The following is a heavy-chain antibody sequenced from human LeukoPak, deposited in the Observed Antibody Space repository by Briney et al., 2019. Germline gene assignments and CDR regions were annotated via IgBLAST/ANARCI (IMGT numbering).Heavy chain of an antibody. J-gene: IGHJ6*02. D-gene: IGHD3-22*01. Sequence: GRSLRLSCAASGFTFSSYGMHWVRQAPGKGLEWVAVIWYDGSNKYYADSVKGRFTISRDNSKNTLYLQMNSLRAEDTAVYYCARDVYYYDSSGSMDYYYGMDVWGQGTTVTVSS. CDR1: GFTFSSYG. V-gene: IGHV3-33*01. CDR2: IWYDGSNK. CDR3: ARDVYYYDSSGSMDYYYGMDV.